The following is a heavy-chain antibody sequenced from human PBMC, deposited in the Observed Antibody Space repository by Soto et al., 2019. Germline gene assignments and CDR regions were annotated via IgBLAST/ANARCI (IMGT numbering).Heavy chain of an antibody. Sequence: ASVKGSCKASGYTFTSYYMHWVRQAPGQGLEWMGIINPSGGSTSYAQKFQGRVTMTRDTSTSTVYMELSSLRSEDTAVYYCAREYSSSWSRPGFYYYYMDVWGKGTTVTVSS. D-gene: IGHD6-13*01. J-gene: IGHJ6*03. V-gene: IGHV1-46*01. CDR2: INPSGGST. CDR1: GYTFTSYY. CDR3: AREYSSSWSRPGFYYYYMDV.